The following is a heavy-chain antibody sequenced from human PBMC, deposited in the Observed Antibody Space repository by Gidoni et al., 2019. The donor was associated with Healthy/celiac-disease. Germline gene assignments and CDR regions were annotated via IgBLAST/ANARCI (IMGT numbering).Heavy chain of an antibody. CDR3: AKDLGFNYYDSSGPPFDI. CDR1: GFTFSSYA. Sequence: EVQLLESGGGLVQPGGSLRLSCAASGFTFSSYAMSWVRQAPGKGLEWVSAISGSGGSTYYADSVKGRFTISRDNSKNTLYLQMNSLRAEDTAVYYCAKDLGFNYYDSSGPPFDIWGQGTMVTVSS. D-gene: IGHD3-22*01. CDR2: ISGSGGST. V-gene: IGHV3-23*01. J-gene: IGHJ3*02.